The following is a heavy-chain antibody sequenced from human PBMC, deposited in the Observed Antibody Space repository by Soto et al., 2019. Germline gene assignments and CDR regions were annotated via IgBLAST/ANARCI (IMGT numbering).Heavy chain of an antibody. J-gene: IGHJ3*02. CDR3: ARHVTQTTVVILMDEDAFDI. V-gene: IGHV4-59*08. D-gene: IGHD4-17*01. Sequence: QVQLQESGPGLVKPSETLSLTCTVSGGSISSYYWSWIRQPPGKGLEWIGYIYYSGSTNYNPSLKCLVTIPVDTSKNQFSLELSSVTAADTAVYYCARHVTQTTVVILMDEDAFDIWGQGTMVTVSS. CDR2: IYYSGST. CDR1: GGSISSYY.